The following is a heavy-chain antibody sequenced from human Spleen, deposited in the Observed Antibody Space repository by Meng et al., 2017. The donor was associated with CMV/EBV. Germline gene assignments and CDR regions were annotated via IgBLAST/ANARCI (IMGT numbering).Heavy chain of an antibody. D-gene: IGHD5-18*01. Sequence: GESLKISCEGSGFTFSDYTMHWIRQAPGKGLEWVALISYVGSNEYYADSVKGRFTISRDNSKNTLSLQLHSLRIEDTAVYYCARGGIQLWSATDYWGQGTLVTVSS. J-gene: IGHJ4*02. V-gene: IGHV3-30*04. CDR1: GFTFSDYT. CDR2: ISYVGSNE. CDR3: ARGGIQLWSATDY.